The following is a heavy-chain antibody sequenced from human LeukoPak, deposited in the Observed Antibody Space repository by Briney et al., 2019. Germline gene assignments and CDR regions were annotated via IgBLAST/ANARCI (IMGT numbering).Heavy chain of an antibody. CDR2: ISGSAGST. Sequence: GGSLRLSCAASGFSFSSYAMSWVRQAPGKGLEWVSAISGSAGSTYYADSVKGRFTISRDNSKNTLYLQMNSLRAEDTAVYYCAKDQVDIVVLDTWGQGTLVTVSS. J-gene: IGHJ5*02. D-gene: IGHD2-15*01. CDR1: GFSFSSYA. V-gene: IGHV3-23*01. CDR3: AKDQVDIVVLDT.